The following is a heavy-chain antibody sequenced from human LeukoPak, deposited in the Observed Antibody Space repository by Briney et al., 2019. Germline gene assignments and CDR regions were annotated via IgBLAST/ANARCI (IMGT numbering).Heavy chain of an antibody. V-gene: IGHV4-31*03. J-gene: IGHJ4*02. D-gene: IGHD3-10*01. CDR3: ARRPVPRLYYFDY. CDR1: GGSISSGGYY. CDR2: IYYSGST. Sequence: SETLSLTCTVSGGSISSGGYYWSWIRQHPGKGLEWIGYIYYSGSTYYNPSLKSRVTISVDTSKNRFSLKLSSVTAADTAVYYCARRPVPRLYYFDYWGRGTLVTVSS.